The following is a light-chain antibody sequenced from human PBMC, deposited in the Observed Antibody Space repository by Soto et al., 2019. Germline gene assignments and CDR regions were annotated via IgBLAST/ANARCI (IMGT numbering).Light chain of an antibody. CDR1: SSDVGAYKY. V-gene: IGLV2-8*01. Sequence: QSALTQPPSASGSPGQSATISCTGTSSDVGAYKYVSWYQQYPGKAPKLMIYEVTKRPSGVPDRFSGSKSGNTASLTVSGLQAEDEADYYCTSYVGNDIWVFGGGTKLTVL. J-gene: IGLJ3*02. CDR3: TSYVGNDIWV. CDR2: EVT.